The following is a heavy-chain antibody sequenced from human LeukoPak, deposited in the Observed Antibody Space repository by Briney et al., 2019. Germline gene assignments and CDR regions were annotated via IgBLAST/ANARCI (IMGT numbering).Heavy chain of an antibody. J-gene: IGHJ6*02. V-gene: IGHV3-33*01. D-gene: IGHD3-22*01. CDR3: ARDLADGSSGYYYYYYGMDV. Sequence: GRSLRLSCAASGFTFSSYGMHWVRQAPGKGLEWVAVIWYDGSNKYYADSVKGRFTISRDNSKNTLYLQMNSLRAEDTAVYYCARDLADGSSGYYYYYYGMDVWGQGTTVTVSS. CDR2: IWYDGSNK. CDR1: GFTFSSYG.